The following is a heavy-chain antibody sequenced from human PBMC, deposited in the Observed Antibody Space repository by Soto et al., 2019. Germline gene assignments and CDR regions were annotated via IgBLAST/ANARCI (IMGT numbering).Heavy chain of an antibody. J-gene: IGHJ5*02. CDR1: GFTFSSYA. Sequence: GGSLRLSCAASGFTFSSYAMHWVRQAPGKGLEWVAVISYDGSNKYYADSVKGRFTISRDNSKNALYLQMNSLRAEDTAVYYCARGSRTYYYDSSGYLQNWFDPWGQGTLVTVSS. D-gene: IGHD3-22*01. CDR2: ISYDGSNK. CDR3: ARGSRTYYYDSSGYLQNWFDP. V-gene: IGHV3-30-3*01.